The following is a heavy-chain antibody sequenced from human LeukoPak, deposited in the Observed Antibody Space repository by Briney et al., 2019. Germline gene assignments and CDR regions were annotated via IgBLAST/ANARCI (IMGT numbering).Heavy chain of an antibody. V-gene: IGHV4-34*01. CDR1: GGSFSGYY. CDR2: INHSGST. Sequence: SETLSLTCAVYGGSFSGYYWSWIRQPPGKGLEWTGEINHSGSTNYNPSLKSRVTISVDTSKNQFSLKLSSVTAADTAVYYCARRILYPQAKHDWFDPWGQGTLVTVSS. CDR3: ARRILYPQAKHDWFDP. J-gene: IGHJ5*02. D-gene: IGHD2-15*01.